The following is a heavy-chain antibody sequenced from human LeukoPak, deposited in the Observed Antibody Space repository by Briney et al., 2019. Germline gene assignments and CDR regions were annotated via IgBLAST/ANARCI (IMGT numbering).Heavy chain of an antibody. CDR3: ARDLSAALDF. J-gene: IGHJ4*02. Sequence: GGSLRLSCAASGFPFSSYGMHWVRQAPGKGLEWVARLVYDERIDYANSVKGRFSTSRDNSKNTLFLDMSDLRVEDTAVYYCARDLSAALDFWGQGVLVTVSS. V-gene: IGHV3-33*01. CDR2: LVYDERI. CDR1: GFPFSSYG. D-gene: IGHD6-19*01.